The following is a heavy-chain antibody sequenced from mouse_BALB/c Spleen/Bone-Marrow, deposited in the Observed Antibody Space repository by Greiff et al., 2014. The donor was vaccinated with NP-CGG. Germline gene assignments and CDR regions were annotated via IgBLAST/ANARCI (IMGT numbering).Heavy chain of an antibody. V-gene: IGHV1-82*01. CDR3: AREGYGYVGRHYAMDY. J-gene: IGHJ4*01. D-gene: IGHD2-2*01. CDR2: IYPGDGDT. CDR1: GYAFSSSW. Sequence: ESGPELVKPGASVKISCKASGYAFSSSWMNWVKQRPGQGLEWIGRIYPGDGDTTYNGKFKGKATLTADKSSSTAYMQLSSLTPVDSAVYFCAREGYGYVGRHYAMDYWGQGTSVTVSS.